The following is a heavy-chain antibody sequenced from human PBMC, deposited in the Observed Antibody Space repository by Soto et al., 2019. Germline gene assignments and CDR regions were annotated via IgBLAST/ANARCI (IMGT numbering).Heavy chain of an antibody. J-gene: IGHJ3*02. V-gene: IGHV5-51*01. CDR3: ARRVDPASLHAFGI. Sequence: GESLKISCKGSGYSFTSYWIGWVRQMTGKGLARLGIIYPGDSDTRYSPSFQGQVTISADKSISTADLQWRSLKASETAMYYCARRVDPASLHAFGICGRGTMVPVSS. CDR1: GYSFTSYW. CDR2: IYPGDSDT.